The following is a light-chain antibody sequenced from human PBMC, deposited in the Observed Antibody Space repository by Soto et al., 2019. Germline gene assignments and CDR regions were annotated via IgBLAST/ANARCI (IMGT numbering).Light chain of an antibody. J-gene: IGKJ1*01. Sequence: EIVMTQSPVTLSVSPGERATLSCRASQNISRSLAWYQQKPGQAPSLLIYGTSSRAAGVPDRFSGGGSGTDFTLTITSLESEDFAVYYCHQYSGWPWTFGQGTKVDIK. CDR3: HQYSGWPWT. CDR2: GTS. V-gene: IGKV3D-15*01. CDR1: QNISRS.